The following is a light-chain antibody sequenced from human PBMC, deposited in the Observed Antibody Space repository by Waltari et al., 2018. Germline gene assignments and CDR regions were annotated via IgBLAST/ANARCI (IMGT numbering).Light chain of an antibody. CDR2: HAS. V-gene: IGKV3-20*01. CDR1: PSISKY. Sequence: EIVLTQSPGTLSLSPGERATLSCRASPSISKYLAWYQQKPGQAPRLLIYHASSRAAGIPDRFSGSGYGTDVSLTISRLEPEDFAVYYCQHYESLPVTFGQGTKVEIK. CDR3: QHYESLPVT. J-gene: IGKJ1*01.